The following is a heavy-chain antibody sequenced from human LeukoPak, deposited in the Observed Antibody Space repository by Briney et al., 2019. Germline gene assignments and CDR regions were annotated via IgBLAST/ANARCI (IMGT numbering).Heavy chain of an antibody. V-gene: IGHV1-2*02. J-gene: IGHJ6*02. CDR2: INPNSGGT. D-gene: IGHD3-16*02. CDR3: ARDLEYLSSFYYGMDV. CDR1: GYTFTGYY. Sequence: ASVKVSCKASGYTFTGYYTHWVRQAPGQGLEWMGWINPNSGGTNYAQKFQGRVTMTRDTSISTAYMELSRLRSDDTAVYYCARDLEYLSSFYYGMDVWGQGTTVTVSS.